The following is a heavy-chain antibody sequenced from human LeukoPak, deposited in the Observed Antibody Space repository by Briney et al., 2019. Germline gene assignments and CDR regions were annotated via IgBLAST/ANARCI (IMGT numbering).Heavy chain of an antibody. D-gene: IGHD2-21*02. CDR2: IKQDGTEK. CDR3: ARDTYCGGDCYSAYDY. J-gene: IGHJ4*02. Sequence: GGSLRLSCAASGFTFTTYWMSWVRQAPGKGLEWVANIKQDGTEKYYVDSVKGRFTISRDNAKNSLYLQMNSLRVEDTAVYYCARDTYCGGDCYSAYDYWGQGTLVTVSS. V-gene: IGHV3-7*01. CDR1: GFTFTTYW.